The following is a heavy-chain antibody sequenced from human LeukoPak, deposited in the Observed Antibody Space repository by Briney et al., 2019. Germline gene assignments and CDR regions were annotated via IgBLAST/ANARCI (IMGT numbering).Heavy chain of an antibody. D-gene: IGHD2-15*01. V-gene: IGHV4-59*12. CDR1: GGTINSYY. Sequence: PSETLSLTCTVSGGTINSYYWSWIRQPPGKGLEWIGYIYYSGSTYYSPSLKSRVTMSVDTSKNQFSLKLSSVTAADTAVYYCSRDRIDDAFDIWGQGTMVTVSS. J-gene: IGHJ3*02. CDR3: SRDRIDDAFDI. CDR2: IYYSGST.